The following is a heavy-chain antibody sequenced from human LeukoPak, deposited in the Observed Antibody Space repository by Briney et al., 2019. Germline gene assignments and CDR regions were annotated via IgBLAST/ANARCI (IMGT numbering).Heavy chain of an antibody. V-gene: IGHV3-53*01. CDR3: ARRAGAYSHPYDY. Sequence: GGSLRLSCAASGFPFSSYSMSWVRPAPGKGLEWVSFIYSDNTHYSDSVKGRFTISRDNSKKTLYLQMNSLRAEDTAVYYCARRAGAYSHPYDYWGQGTLVTVSS. CDR2: IYSDNT. J-gene: IGHJ4*02. D-gene: IGHD4/OR15-4a*01. CDR1: GFPFSSYS.